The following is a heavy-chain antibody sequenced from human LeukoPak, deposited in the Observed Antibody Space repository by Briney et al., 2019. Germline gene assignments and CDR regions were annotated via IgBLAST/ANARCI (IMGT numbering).Heavy chain of an antibody. V-gene: IGHV3-15*04. Sequence: IPSETLSLTCAVSGGSISSSNWWSWVRQIPGKGLEWVGRIESKTDGGTTGYAAPVKGRFTISRDDSTNTLYLQMNSLKSEDTAVYYCTTYGSGRKFDYWGQGILVTVSS. CDR1: GGSISSSNW. J-gene: IGHJ4*02. D-gene: IGHD3-10*01. CDR3: TTYGSGRKFDY. CDR2: IESKTDGGTT.